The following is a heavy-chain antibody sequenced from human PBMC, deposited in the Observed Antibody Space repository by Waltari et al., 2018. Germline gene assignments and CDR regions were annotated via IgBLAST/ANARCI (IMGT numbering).Heavy chain of an antibody. CDR3: ARDLSRGSGSYRNDY. CDR1: GGSFSGYY. Sequence: QVQLQQWGAGLLKPSETLSLTCAVYGGSFSGYYWRWIRQPPGKGLEWIGEINHSGSTNYNPTRKRRVNISVDTAKDQFSRKLSSVTAADTAVYYCARDLSRGSGSYRNDYWGQGTLVTVSS. CDR2: INHSGST. J-gene: IGHJ4*02. D-gene: IGHD3-10*01. V-gene: IGHV4-34*01.